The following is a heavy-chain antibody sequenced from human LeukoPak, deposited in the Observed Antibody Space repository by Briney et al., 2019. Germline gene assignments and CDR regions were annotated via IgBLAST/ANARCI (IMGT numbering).Heavy chain of an antibody. CDR1: GYTFTSYY. J-gene: IGHJ3*02. CDR2: INPSGGST. Sequence: ASVKVSCKASGYTFTSYYMHWVRQAPGQGLEWMGIINPSGGSTSYAQKFQGRVTITRDMSTSTAYMELSSLRSEDTAVYYCAAESGSYYGGAFDIWGQGTMVTVSS. V-gene: IGHV1-46*01. D-gene: IGHD1-26*01. CDR3: AAESGSYYGGAFDI.